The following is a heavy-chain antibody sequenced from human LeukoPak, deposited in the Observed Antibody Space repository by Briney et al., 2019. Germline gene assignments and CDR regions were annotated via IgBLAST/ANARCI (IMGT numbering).Heavy chain of an antibody. D-gene: IGHD2/OR15-2a*01. J-gene: IGHJ3*02. CDR2: IKSKTDGGTT. V-gene: IGHV3-15*01. CDR3: LYADLAFDI. Sequence: GGSLRLSCAASGLTFSSYEMSWVRQAPGKGLEWVGRIKSKTDGGTTDYAAPVKGRFTISRDDSKNTLYLQMNSLKTEDTAVYYCLYADLAFDIWGQGTMVTVSS. CDR1: GLTFSSYE.